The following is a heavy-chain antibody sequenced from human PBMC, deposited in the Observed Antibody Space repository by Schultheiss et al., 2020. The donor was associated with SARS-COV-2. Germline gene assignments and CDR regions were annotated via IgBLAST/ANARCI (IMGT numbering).Heavy chain of an antibody. CDR1: GGSFSGYY. J-gene: IGHJ5*02. CDR3: ARDADRSSTSWKGDWFDP. V-gene: IGHV4-34*01. CDR2: INHSGST. Sequence: SETLSLTCAVYGGSFSGYYWSWIRQPPGKGLEWIGEINHSGSTNYNPSLKSRVTISVDTSKNQFSLKLSSVTAADTAVYYCARDADRSSTSWKGDWFDPWGQGTLVTVSS. D-gene: IGHD2-2*01.